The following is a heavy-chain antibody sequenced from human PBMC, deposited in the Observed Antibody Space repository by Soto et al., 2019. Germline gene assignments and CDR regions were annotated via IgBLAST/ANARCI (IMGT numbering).Heavy chain of an antibody. CDR2: SRNKANSYTT. D-gene: IGHD5-12*01. CDR1: GFTFSDRY. J-gene: IGHJ4*02. V-gene: IGHV3-72*01. CDR3: FRGYRGVAY. Sequence: EVQLVESGGGLVPPGGSLRLSCEVSGFTFSDRYMDWVRQAPGRGLEWVGRSRNKANSYTTEYAKSVTGRFTVSRDDSKNLFSLQMIGLKTEDTGVYYCFRGYRGVAYWGQGDLVTVSS.